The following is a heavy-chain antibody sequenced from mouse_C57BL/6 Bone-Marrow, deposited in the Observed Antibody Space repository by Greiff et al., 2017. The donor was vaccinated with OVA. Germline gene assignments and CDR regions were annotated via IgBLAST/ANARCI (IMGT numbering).Heavy chain of an antibody. J-gene: IGHJ4*01. Sequence: EVQLKKSGPELVKPGASGKIPCKASGYTFSDYNMDWVKQSHGKSLEWIGDINPNNGGTIYNQKFKGKATLTVDKSTSTAYMEPRSLTSEDTAVYYCARGHGTHYAMDYWGQGTSVSVSS. CDR1: GYTFSDYN. D-gene: IGHD2-1*01. V-gene: IGHV1-18*01. CDR2: INPNNGGT. CDR3: ARGHGTHYAMDY.